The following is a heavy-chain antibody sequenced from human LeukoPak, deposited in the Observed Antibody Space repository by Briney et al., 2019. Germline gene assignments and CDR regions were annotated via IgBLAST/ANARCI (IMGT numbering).Heavy chain of an antibody. J-gene: IGHJ4*02. V-gene: IGHV3-48*02. CDR3: ARGEV. CDR1: GFTFSDYT. Sequence: PGGSLRLSCAASGFTFSDYTMNWVRQAPGKGLEWGSYISSSGTTMFYADSVKGRFTISRDNAKNSLFLQMNSLRDPDTALYYCARGEVWGQGTLVTVSS. CDR2: ISSSGTTM.